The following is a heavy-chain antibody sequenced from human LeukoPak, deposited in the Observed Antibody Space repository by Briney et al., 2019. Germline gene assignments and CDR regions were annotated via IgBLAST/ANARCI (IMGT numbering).Heavy chain of an antibody. V-gene: IGHV3-23*01. CDR3: AKDTSIGRYCTNGVCSPFGY. CDR2: ISDTGATT. J-gene: IGHJ4*02. CDR1: GFTFSSYA. D-gene: IGHD2-8*01. Sequence: GGSLRLSCAGSGFTFSSYAMSWDRQAPGKGLEWVSAISDTGATTYDADSVKGRFTISRDNSRSTLYLQMNSLRAEDTALYYCAKDTSIGRYCTNGVCSPFGYWGQGTLVTVSS.